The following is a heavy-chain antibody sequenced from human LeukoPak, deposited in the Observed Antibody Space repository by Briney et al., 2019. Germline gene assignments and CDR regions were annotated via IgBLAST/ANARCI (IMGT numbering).Heavy chain of an antibody. J-gene: IGHJ4*02. Sequence: GGSLRLSCAASEFSVGSNYMTWVRQAPGKGLEWVSLIYSGGSTYYADSVKGRFTISRDNSKNTLYLQMNSLRAEDTAVYYCASSSIAALDYWGQGTLVTVSS. CDR1: EFSVGSNY. CDR2: IYSGGST. CDR3: ASSSIAALDY. V-gene: IGHV3-66*01. D-gene: IGHD6-6*01.